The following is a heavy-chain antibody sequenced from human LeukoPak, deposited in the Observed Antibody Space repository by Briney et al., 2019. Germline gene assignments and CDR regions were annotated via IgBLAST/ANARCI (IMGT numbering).Heavy chain of an antibody. D-gene: IGHD2-15*01. J-gene: IGHJ4*02. CDR2: ISFDGSNK. CDR1: GFTFSSYA. CDR3: AHQRCSSGSCLLGYYFDY. V-gene: IGHV3-30*03. Sequence: GALRLSCAASGFTFSSYAMHWVRQAPGKGLEWVAVISFDGSNKYYADSVKGRFTISRDDSKSTLYLQMNSLRAEDTAVYYCAHQRCSSGSCLLGYYFDYWGQGTLVTVSS.